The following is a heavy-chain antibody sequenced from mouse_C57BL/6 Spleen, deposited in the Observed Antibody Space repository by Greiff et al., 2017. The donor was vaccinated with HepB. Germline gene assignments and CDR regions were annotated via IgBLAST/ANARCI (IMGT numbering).Heavy chain of an antibody. CDR3: ARLFGSRAWFAY. CDR1: GYTFTSYW. Sequence: QVHVKQPGAELVRPGSSVKLSCKASGYTFTSYWMDWVKQRPGQGLEWIGNIYPSDSETHYNQKFKDKATLTVDKSSSTAYMQLSSLTSEDSAVYYCARLFGSRAWFAYWGQGTLVTVSA. CDR2: IYPSDSET. V-gene: IGHV1-61*01. D-gene: IGHD1-1*01. J-gene: IGHJ3*01.